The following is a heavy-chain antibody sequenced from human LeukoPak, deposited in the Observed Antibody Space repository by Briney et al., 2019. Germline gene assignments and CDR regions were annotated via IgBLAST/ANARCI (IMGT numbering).Heavy chain of an antibody. CDR1: GFTFSNAW. D-gene: IGHD3-22*01. V-gene: IGHV4-59*01. J-gene: IGHJ4*02. CDR2: IYYSGST. CDR3: ARVTGYMIEDQFDY. Sequence: GSLRLSCAASGFTFSNAWMSWVRQAPGKGLEWIGYIYYSGSTNYNSSFKSRVTISIDTSKNQFSLRLSSVTAADTAVYYCARVTGYMIEDQFDYWGQGTLVTVSS.